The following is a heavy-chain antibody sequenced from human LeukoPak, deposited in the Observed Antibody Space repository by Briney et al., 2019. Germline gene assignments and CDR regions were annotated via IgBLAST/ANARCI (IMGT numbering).Heavy chain of an antibody. Sequence: ASVKVSCKASGGTFSSYAISWVRQAPGQGLEWMGGIIPIFGTANYAQKFQGRVTITADESTSTAYMELSSLRSEDTAVYYCARSPLPIAAADLGYFDYWGQGTLVTVSS. CDR2: IIPIFGTA. V-gene: IGHV1-69*13. CDR3: ARSPLPIAAADLGYFDY. D-gene: IGHD6-13*01. J-gene: IGHJ4*02. CDR1: GGTFSSYA.